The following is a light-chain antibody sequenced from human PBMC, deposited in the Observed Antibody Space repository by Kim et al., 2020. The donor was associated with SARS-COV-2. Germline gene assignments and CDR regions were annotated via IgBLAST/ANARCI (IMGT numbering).Light chain of an antibody. Sequence: GQSISISCTGTSSDLGGYSYVSWYQQHPGKAPQLLIYDVFYRASGVSDRFSASKSDTTASLTISGLQADDEADYYCASYRRGNTLVFGGGTKVTVL. J-gene: IGLJ3*02. CDR2: DVF. CDR3: ASYRRGNTLV. V-gene: IGLV2-14*03. CDR1: SSDLGGYSY.